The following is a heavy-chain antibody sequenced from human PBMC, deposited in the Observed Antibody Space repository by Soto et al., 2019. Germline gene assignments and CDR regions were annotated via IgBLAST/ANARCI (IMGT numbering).Heavy chain of an antibody. V-gene: IGHV4-59*01. CDR1: GGSLRNVY. Sequence: SETLSLTCTVSGGSLRNVYWRWLRQAPGKGLEWIGFIFHSGNAKYNPSLKSRVTISVDTSKNQFSLSLDSVTAADTAVYFCARAHAPTLPFDYWGQGTLVT. CDR2: IFHSGNA. J-gene: IGHJ4*01. CDR3: ARAHAPTLPFDY. D-gene: IGHD2-15*01.